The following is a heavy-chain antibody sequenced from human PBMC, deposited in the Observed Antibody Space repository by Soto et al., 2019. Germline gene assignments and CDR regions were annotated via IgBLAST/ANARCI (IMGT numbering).Heavy chain of an antibody. V-gene: IGHV1-18*04. D-gene: IGHD5-18*01. CDR1: GYTFTSYA. CDR3: ARDRGPYSYRYYYYYGMDV. CDR2: ISAFNGNT. J-gene: IGHJ6*02. Sequence: ASVKVSCKASGYTFTSYAITWVRQAPGQGLEWLGWISAFNGNTNYAQKLQGRVTMTTDTSTSTAHMELRSLRSDDTAVYYCARDRGPYSYRYYYYYGMDVWGQGTTVTVSS.